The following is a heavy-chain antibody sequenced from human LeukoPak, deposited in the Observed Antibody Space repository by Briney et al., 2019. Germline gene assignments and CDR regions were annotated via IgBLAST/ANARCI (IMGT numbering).Heavy chain of an antibody. D-gene: IGHD3-3*01. J-gene: IGHJ4*02. Sequence: ASLKLSCKPSAYAFTSFRIIFTRQAPGQGLESMGWSSAYNRNTNYAQKLQGRVTMTTDTSTSTAYMELRSLSSGDPAVYYRARGHAFRFLEWLVDDCWGQGTLVTVSS. V-gene: IGHV1-18*01. CDR3: ARGHAFRFLEWLVDDC. CDR1: AYAFTSFR. CDR2: SSAYNRNT.